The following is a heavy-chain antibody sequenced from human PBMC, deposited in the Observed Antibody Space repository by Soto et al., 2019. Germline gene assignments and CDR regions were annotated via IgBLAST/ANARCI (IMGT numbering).Heavy chain of an antibody. V-gene: IGHV4-34*01. CDR2: INHSGST. D-gene: IGHD2-15*01. CDR1: GGSFSGYY. J-gene: IGHJ6*03. CDR3: ARGSQEVVVAATYYYYMDV. Sequence: QVQLQQWGAGLLKPSETLSLTCAVYGGSFSGYYWSWIRQPPGKGLEWIGEINHSGSTNYNPSLKSRVTISVDTSKNQFSLKLSSVTAADTAVYYCARGSQEVVVAATYYYYMDVWGKGTTVTVSS.